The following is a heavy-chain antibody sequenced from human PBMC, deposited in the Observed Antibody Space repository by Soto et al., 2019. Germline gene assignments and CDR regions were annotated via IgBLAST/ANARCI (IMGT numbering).Heavy chain of an antibody. Sequence: SETLSLTCAVSGDSISSRFLWRWVRPPPGKGLEWIGEIYHTESTVYNPSLKSRVTISVDKPKNQFSLNLDSVTAAYTAVYYCARYDFGTFDYWGRGIRVTVS. CDR3: ARYDFGTFDY. CDR1: GDSISSRFL. CDR2: IYHTEST. J-gene: IGHJ4*02. D-gene: IGHD4-17*01. V-gene: IGHV4-4*02.